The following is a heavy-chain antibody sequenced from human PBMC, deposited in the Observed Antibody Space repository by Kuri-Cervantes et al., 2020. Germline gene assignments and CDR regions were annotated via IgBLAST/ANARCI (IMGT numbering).Heavy chain of an antibody. Sequence: GGSLRLSCAASGFTFSNYDMHWVRQVTGKGLEWVSAIGTVGDTYYPGSVKGRFTISRENAKNSLYLQMNSLRAGDTAVYYCARETTYYYDSSGSHHRAYYFDYWGQGTLVTVSS. D-gene: IGHD3-22*01. CDR3: ARETTYYYDSSGSHHRAYYFDY. V-gene: IGHV3-13*01. CDR2: IGTVGDT. CDR1: GFTFSNYD. J-gene: IGHJ4*02.